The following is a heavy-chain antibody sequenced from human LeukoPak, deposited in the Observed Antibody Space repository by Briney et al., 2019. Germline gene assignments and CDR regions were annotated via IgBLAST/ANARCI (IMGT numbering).Heavy chain of an antibody. D-gene: IGHD6-13*01. CDR1: GGSVSSGNYY. Sequence: PSETLSLTCTVSGGSVSSGNYYWRWIRQPPGKGLEWIGYIYYSGSANYNPSLKSRVTISVDTSKNQFSLKVSSVTAADTAVYYCARERIATTGTGRYFDYWGQGTLVTVSS. CDR3: ARERIATTGTGRYFDY. CDR2: IYYSGSA. J-gene: IGHJ4*02. V-gene: IGHV4-61*01.